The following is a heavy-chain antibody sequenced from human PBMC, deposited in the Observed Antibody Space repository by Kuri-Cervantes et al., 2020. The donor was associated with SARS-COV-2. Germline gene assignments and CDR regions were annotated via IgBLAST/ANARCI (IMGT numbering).Heavy chain of an antibody. V-gene: IGHV3-21*01. Sequence: GSLRLSCAASGFTFSSYSMNWVRQAPGKGLEWVSSISSISSYIYYADSVKGRFTISRDNAKNSLYLQMNSLRAEDTAVYYCARDGRNSGSVGNYYDSSGYPDYWGQGTLVTVSS. CDR1: GFTFSSYS. J-gene: IGHJ4*02. CDR3: ARDGRNSGSVGNYYDSSGYPDY. CDR2: ISSISSYI. D-gene: IGHD3-22*01.